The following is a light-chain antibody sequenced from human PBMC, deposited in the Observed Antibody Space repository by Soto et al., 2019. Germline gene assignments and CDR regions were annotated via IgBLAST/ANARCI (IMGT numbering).Light chain of an antibody. CDR3: QKHNSALWT. Sequence: DIQMTQSPSSLSASVGDRVTITCRASQGISNYLAWYQQKPGKGPKLLIYSASTLQSGVPSRFSGSGSGTDFTLTISSLQPEDVASYFCQKHNSALWTFGQGTKVDIK. CDR1: QGISNY. V-gene: IGKV1-27*01. CDR2: SAS. J-gene: IGKJ1*01.